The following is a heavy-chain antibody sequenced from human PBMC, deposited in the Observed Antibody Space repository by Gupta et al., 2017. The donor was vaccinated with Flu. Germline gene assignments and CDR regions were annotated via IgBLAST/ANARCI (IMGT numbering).Heavy chain of an antibody. CDR3: AKSPRNQMVRGVNWFDP. D-gene: IGHD3-10*01. V-gene: IGHV3-23*01. CDR1: GFPFSRYA. J-gene: IGHJ5*02. CDR2: ISGSGGST. Sequence: EVQLLESGGGLVQPGGSMRLSCAASGFPFSRYAMSWVSQAPGKGLEWVSAISGSGGSTYYADSVKGRFTISRDNSKNTLYLQMNSLRAEDTAVYYCAKSPRNQMVRGVNWFDPWGQGTLVTVSS.